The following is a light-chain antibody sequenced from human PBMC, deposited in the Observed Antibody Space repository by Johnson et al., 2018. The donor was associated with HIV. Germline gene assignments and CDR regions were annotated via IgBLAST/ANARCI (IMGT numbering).Light chain of an antibody. CDR3: ATWDTSLSTGGV. J-gene: IGLJ1*01. CDR1: SSNIGNNY. Sequence: QSVLTQPPSVSAAPGQKVTISCSGSSSNIGNNYVSWYQQLPGTAPKLLIYENNKRPSGIPDRFSDYKSGTSATLGITGLQTGDAADYYCATWDTSLSTGGVFGTGTKVTVL. V-gene: IGLV1-51*02. CDR2: ENN.